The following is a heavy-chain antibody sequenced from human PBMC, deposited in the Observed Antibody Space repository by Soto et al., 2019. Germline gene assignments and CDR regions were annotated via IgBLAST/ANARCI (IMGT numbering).Heavy chain of an antibody. V-gene: IGHV3-49*04. Sequence: PGGSLRLSXTASGFTFGDYAMSWVRQAPGKGLEWVGFIRSKAYGGTTEYAASVKGRFTISRDDSKSIAYLQMNSLKTEDTAVYYCTRLKTGTQNLEDYYYYGMDVWGQGTTVTVSS. CDR3: TRLKTGTQNLEDYYYYGMDV. J-gene: IGHJ6*02. CDR2: IRSKAYGGTT. CDR1: GFTFGDYA. D-gene: IGHD1-7*01.